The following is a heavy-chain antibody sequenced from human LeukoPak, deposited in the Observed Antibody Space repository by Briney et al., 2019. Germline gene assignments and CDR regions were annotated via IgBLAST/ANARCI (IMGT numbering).Heavy chain of an antibody. CDR3: ARHDGSRGSRSYPFDP. Sequence: GESLKISCKGSGYSFASYWISWVRQMPGKGLEWMGRIDPSDSYTNYSPSFQGHVTISADKSISTAYLQWSSLKASDTAMYYCARHDGSRGSRSYPFDPWGQGTLVTVSS. CDR2: IDPSDSYT. D-gene: IGHD3-10*01. CDR1: GYSFASYW. V-gene: IGHV5-10-1*01. J-gene: IGHJ5*02.